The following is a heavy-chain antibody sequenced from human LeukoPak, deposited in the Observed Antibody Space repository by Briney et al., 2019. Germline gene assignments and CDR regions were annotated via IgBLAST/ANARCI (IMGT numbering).Heavy chain of an antibody. D-gene: IGHD3-22*01. J-gene: IGHJ4*02. CDR3: ARLDHSSGYYYPSHIDY. V-gene: IGHV5-51*01. CDR1: GYSFTSYW. CDR2: IYPGDSDT. Sequence: GESLKISCKGSGYSFTSYWIGWVRQIPGKGLEWMGIIYPGDSDTRYSPSFQGQVTISADKSISTAYLQWSSLKASDTAMYYCARLDHSSGYYYPSHIDYWGQGTLVTVSS.